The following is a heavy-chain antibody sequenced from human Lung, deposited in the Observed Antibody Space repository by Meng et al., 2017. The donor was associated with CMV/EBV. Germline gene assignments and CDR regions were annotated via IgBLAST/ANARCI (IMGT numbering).Heavy chain of an antibody. CDR1: SDSISSGDYD. CDR2: IYYSGST. CDR3: ARNRTTGRYFDY. V-gene: IGHV4-30-4*01. D-gene: IGHD4-11*01. Sequence: QVQPQGSGPGLVMPSQSLSLACTVSSDSISSGDYDPSQSRQRPGKGIEWIGYIYYSGSTYCHPSLKSRVTVTVDTSKNQFSLKLSSVTASDAAVYYCARNRTTGRYFDYWGQGTLVTVSS. J-gene: IGHJ4*02.